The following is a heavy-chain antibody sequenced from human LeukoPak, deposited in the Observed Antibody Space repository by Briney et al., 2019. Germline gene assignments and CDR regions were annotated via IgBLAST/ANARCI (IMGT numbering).Heavy chain of an antibody. V-gene: IGHV3-7*01. Sequence: PGGSLRLSCAASGFTFSSYWMTWVRQAPGRGLEWVGNIKGDGSEKYYVDSVKGRFTISRDNAKNSLYLQMNSLRAEDTAVYYCARWDPFWSGPSDYWGQGTLATVSS. J-gene: IGHJ4*02. CDR3: ARWDPFWSGPSDY. CDR1: GFTFSSYW. CDR2: IKGDGSEK. D-gene: IGHD3-3*01.